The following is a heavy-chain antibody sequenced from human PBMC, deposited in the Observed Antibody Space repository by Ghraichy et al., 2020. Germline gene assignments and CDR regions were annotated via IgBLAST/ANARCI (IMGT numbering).Heavy chain of an antibody. CDR1: GGSFSGYY. V-gene: IGHV4-34*01. J-gene: IGHJ6*02. D-gene: IGHD3-3*01. Sequence: SETLSLTCAVYGGSFSGYYWSWIRQPPGKGLEWIGEINHSGSTNYNPSLKSRVTISVDTSKNQFSLKLSSVTAADTAVYYCAREPGGYITIFGVARGMDVWGQGTTVTVSS. CDR3: AREPGGYITIFGVARGMDV. CDR2: INHSGST.